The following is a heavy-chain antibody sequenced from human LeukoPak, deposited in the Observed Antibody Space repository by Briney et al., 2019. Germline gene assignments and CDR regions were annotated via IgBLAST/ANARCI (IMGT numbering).Heavy chain of an antibody. CDR3: ATAVAGTCFDY. CDR2: ISYDGSNK. CDR1: GFTFSSYG. D-gene: IGHD6-19*01. Sequence: GRSLRLSCAASGFTFSSYGMHWVRQAPGKGPEWVAVISYDGSNKYYADSVKGRFTISRDNSKNTPYLQMNSLRAEDTAVYYCATAVAGTCFDYWGQGTLVTVSS. J-gene: IGHJ4*02. V-gene: IGHV3-30*03.